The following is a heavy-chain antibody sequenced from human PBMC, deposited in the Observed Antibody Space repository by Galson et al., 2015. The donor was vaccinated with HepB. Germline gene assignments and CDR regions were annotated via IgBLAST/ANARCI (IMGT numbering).Heavy chain of an antibody. Sequence: SLRLSCAASGFIFSDYFMNWIRQAPGKGLEWVSYIRSDGRVKYYADSVKGRFSISRDNGKKSLYLQMNSLTAEDAAVYYCARGNKDAFDIWGQGTVVTFSS. CDR2: IRSDGRVK. J-gene: IGHJ3*02. CDR1: GFIFSDYF. CDR3: ARGNKDAFDI. D-gene: IGHD1/OR15-1a*01. V-gene: IGHV3-11*01.